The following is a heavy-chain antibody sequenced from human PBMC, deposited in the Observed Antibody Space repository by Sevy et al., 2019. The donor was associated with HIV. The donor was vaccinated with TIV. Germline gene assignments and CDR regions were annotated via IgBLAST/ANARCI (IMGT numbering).Heavy chain of an antibody. CDR1: GFTFSSYG. J-gene: IGHJ5*02. CDR3: ARDPQTGYYRNNWFDP. Sequence: GGSLRLSCAASGFTFSSYGMHWVRQAPGKGLEWVAVIWYDGSNKYYADSVKGRFTISRDNSKNTLYLQMNSLRAEDTAVYYCARDPQTGYYRNNWFDPRGQGTLVTVSS. CDR2: IWYDGSNK. D-gene: IGHD3-9*01. V-gene: IGHV3-33*01.